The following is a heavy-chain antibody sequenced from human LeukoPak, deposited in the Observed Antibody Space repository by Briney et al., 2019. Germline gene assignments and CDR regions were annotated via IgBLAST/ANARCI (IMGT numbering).Heavy chain of an antibody. J-gene: IGHJ4*02. CDR1: GGSISSSSYY. CDR2: IYYSGST. CDR3: ARDPSRDGYTPFDY. D-gene: IGHD5-24*01. Sequence: SETLSLTCTVSGGSISSSSYYWGWIRQPPGNGLEWIGSIYYSGSTYYNPSLKSRVTISVDTSKNQFSLKLSSVTAADTAVYYCARDPSRDGYTPFDYWGQGTLVTVSS. V-gene: IGHV4-39*07.